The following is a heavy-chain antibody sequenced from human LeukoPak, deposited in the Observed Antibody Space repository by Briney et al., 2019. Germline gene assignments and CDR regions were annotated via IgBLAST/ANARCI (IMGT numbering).Heavy chain of an antibody. J-gene: IGHJ4*02. D-gene: IGHD2-2*02. CDR1: GGSISSYY. V-gene: IGHV4-4*07. Sequence: SSETLSLTCTVSGGSISSYYWSWIRQPAGKGLEWIGRIYTSGSTNYNPSLKSRVTMSVDTSKNQFSLKLSSVTAADTAVYYCARGHAVPAAIPYDYCGQGTLVTVSS. CDR2: IYTSGST. CDR3: ARGHAVPAAIPYDY.